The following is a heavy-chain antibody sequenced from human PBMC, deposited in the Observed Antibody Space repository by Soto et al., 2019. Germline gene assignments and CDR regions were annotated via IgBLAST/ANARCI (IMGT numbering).Heavy chain of an antibody. V-gene: IGHV3-13*04. CDR3: ARGAATGFAY. CDR1: GFNFSNYD. CDR2: IGKAGDT. D-gene: IGHD6-13*01. J-gene: IGHJ4*02. Sequence: GGPLRLSYAAAGFNFSNYDIHWVRQGRGKGLEWVSGIGKAGDTYYVGSVRGRFTTSRENAKNSLYLQMNSLRAGDTAVYYCARGAATGFAYWGQGTLVTVSS.